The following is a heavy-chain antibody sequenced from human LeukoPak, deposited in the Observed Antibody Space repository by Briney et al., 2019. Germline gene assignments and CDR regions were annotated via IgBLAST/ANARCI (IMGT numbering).Heavy chain of an antibody. CDR2: IRNDDGSNK. J-gene: IGHJ1*01. CDR1: GFTFSNYG. CDR3: AKDEAQYFQH. V-gene: IGHV3-30*02. Sequence: GGSLRLSCAASGFTFSNYGMHWVRQAPGKGLEWVAFIRNDDGSNKYYADSVKGRFAISRDDSKNTVHLQMNSLRVEDTAVYYCAKDEAQYFQHWGQGTLVTVSA.